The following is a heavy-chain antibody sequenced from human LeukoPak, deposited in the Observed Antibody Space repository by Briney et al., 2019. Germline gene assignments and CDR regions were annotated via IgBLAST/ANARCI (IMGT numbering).Heavy chain of an antibody. CDR1: GFTFSSYA. D-gene: IGHD1-1*01. CDR2: ISSNGGST. Sequence: GGSLRLSCAASGFTFSSYAMHWVRQAPGKGLEYVSAISSNGGSTYYANSVKGRFTISRDNSKNTLYLQMGSLRAEDMAVYYCARGSTTGTTKAFDIWGQGTMVTVSS. CDR3: ARGSTTGTTKAFDI. J-gene: IGHJ3*02. V-gene: IGHV3-64*01.